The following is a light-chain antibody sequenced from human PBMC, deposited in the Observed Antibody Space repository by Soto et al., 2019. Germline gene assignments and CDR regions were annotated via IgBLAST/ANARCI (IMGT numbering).Light chain of an antibody. CDR3: QHRSIWPVS. CDR2: DTS. CDR1: QSVSTY. V-gene: IGKV3-11*01. Sequence: DIVMTQSPDSLTVSLGERATLSCRASQSVSTYLGWYQQKPGQAPRLLIYDTSKRASGIPARFSGSGSATDFTLTISSLEPEDFAVYYCQHRSIWPVSFGQGTRLEIK. J-gene: IGKJ5*01.